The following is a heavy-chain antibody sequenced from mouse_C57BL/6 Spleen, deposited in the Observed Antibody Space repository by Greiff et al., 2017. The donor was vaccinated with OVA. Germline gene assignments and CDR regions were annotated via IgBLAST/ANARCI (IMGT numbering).Heavy chain of an antibody. Sequence: EVQRVESGPGLVKPSQSLSLTCSVTGYSITSGYYWNWIRQFPGNKLEWMGYISYDGSNNYNPSLKNRISITRDTSKNQFFLKLNSVTTEDTATYYCAREHWYFDVWGTGTTVTVSS. CDR3: AREHWYFDV. CDR1: GYSITSGYY. J-gene: IGHJ1*03. V-gene: IGHV3-6*01. CDR2: ISYDGSN.